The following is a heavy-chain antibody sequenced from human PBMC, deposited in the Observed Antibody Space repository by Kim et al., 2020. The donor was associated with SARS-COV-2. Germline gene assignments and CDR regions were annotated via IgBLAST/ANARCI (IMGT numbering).Heavy chain of an antibody. V-gene: IGHV4-34*01. Sequence: SETLSLTCAVYGGSFSGYYWSWIRQPPGKGLEWIGEINHSGSTNYNPSLKSRVTISVDTSKNQFSLKLSSVTAADTAVYYCARGRDFPRVKYGMDVWGQGTTVTVSS. CDR1: GGSFSGYY. CDR2: INHSGST. CDR3: ARGRDFPRVKYGMDV. J-gene: IGHJ6*02. D-gene: IGHD2-21*02.